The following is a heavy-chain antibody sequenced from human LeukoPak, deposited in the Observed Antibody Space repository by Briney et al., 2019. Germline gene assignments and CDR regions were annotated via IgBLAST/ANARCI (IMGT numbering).Heavy chain of an antibody. CDR1: GYSFTSYW. V-gene: IGHV5-51*01. D-gene: IGHD6-13*01. CDR3: ARQEQQLVYAFDI. Sequence: GESLKISCKGSGYSFTSYWIGWVRQMPGKGLEWMGIIYPGDSDTRYSPSFQGQATISADKSISTAYLQWSSLKASDTAMYYCARQEQQLVYAFDIWGQGTMVTVSS. J-gene: IGHJ3*02. CDR2: IYPGDSDT.